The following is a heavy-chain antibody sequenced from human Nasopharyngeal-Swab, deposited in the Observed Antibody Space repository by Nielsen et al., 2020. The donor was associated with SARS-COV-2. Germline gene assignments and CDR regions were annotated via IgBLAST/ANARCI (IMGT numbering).Heavy chain of an antibody. Sequence: GGSLRLSCAVSGLTVSSTYMSWVRQAPGKGLEWVSVTEIGGTTHYADSVKGRFSISRDSSTNTLYLQMNNVRAEDTAVYYCARDLGGGYCTTTNCTGSWGQGTPVTVSS. J-gene: IGHJ1*01. CDR2: TEIGGTT. CDR1: GLTVSSTY. CDR3: ARDLGGGYCTTTNCTGS. V-gene: IGHV3-53*01. D-gene: IGHD2-2*01.